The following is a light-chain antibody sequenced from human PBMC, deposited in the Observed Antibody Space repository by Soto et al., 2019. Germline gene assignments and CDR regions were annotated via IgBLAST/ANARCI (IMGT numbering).Light chain of an antibody. CDR2: AAS. Sequence: DIQMTQSPSSLSASVGDRVTITCRASQGISNYLAWYQQKPGKVPKLLIYAASTLQSGVPSRFSGSGSGTEFTLTISSLQPEDVATYYCQMYNSALALTFGGGTKVEIK. J-gene: IGKJ4*01. CDR3: QMYNSALALT. CDR1: QGISNY. V-gene: IGKV1-27*01.